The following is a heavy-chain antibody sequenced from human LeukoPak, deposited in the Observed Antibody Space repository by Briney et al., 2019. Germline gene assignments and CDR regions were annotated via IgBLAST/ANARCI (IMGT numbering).Heavy chain of an antibody. CDR1: GGSISSYY. CDR3: ARVSSSWYQDWYFDL. V-gene: IGHV4-4*07. J-gene: IGHJ2*01. D-gene: IGHD6-13*01. Sequence: SETLSLTCTVSGGSISSYYWSWIRQPAGKGLEWIGRIYTSGSTNYNPSLKSRVTMSVDTSKNQFSLKRSSVTAADTAVYYCARVSSSWYQDWYFDLWGRGTLVTVSS. CDR2: IYTSGST.